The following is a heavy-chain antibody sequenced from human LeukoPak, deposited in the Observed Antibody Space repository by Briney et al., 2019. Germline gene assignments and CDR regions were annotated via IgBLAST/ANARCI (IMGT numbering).Heavy chain of an antibody. V-gene: IGHV4-39*07. J-gene: IGHJ4*02. CDR1: GGSISSYY. CDR2: IYYSGST. CDR3: ARCPPDSRGYIDY. D-gene: IGHD3-22*01. Sequence: PSETLSLTCTVSGGSISSYYWSWIRQPPGKGLEWIGTIYYSGSTYYNPSLKSRVTISVDTSKNQFSLKLSSVTAADTAVYYCARCPPDSRGYIDYWGQGTLVTVSS.